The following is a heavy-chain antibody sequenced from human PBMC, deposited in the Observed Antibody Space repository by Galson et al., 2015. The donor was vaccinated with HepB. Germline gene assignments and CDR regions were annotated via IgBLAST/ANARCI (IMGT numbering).Heavy chain of an antibody. Sequence: PALVKPTQTLTLTCTFSGFSLTTSGVGVGWLRQPPGKALECHAVIYWDNDKRHSPSLKSRLTITKDTSKNQVVLTMTNMDPVDTATYYCAHKYYYAPADAFDVWGQGKMVTVSS. J-gene: IGHJ3*01. V-gene: IGHV2-5*02. CDR1: GFSLTTSGVG. D-gene: IGHD3-10*01. CDR2: IYWDNDK. CDR3: AHKYYYAPADAFDV.